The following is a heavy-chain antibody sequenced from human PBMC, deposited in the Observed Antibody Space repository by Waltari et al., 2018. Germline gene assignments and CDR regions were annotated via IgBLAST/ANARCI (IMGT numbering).Heavy chain of an antibody. V-gene: IGHV6-1*01. CDR3: VRGSHYYNDMDV. J-gene: IGHJ6*02. CDR1: GDRVSSNSAA. Sequence: QVQLQQSGPGLVKPSQTLSLTCAIPGDRVSSNSAAWHWIRQSPLRGLEWLGRTYYRSKWYNDYAESVKSRMTINPDTSKNQFSLQLNSVTPEDTAVYYCVRGSHYYNDMDVWGQGTTVTVSS. CDR2: TYYRSKWYN.